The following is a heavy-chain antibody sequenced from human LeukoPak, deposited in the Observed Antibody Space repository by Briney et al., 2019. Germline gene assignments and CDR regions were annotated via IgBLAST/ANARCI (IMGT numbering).Heavy chain of an antibody. Sequence: SETLSLTCTVSGGSISSYYWNWIRQPPGKGLEWIGRIYTSGNTNYNPSLKSRVTISVDKSKNQFSLKLSSVTAADTAVYYCARVLVGANYYYYYMDFWGKGTTVTVSS. D-gene: IGHD1-26*01. CDR3: ARVLVGANYYYYYMDF. V-gene: IGHV4-4*07. CDR2: IYTSGNT. J-gene: IGHJ6*03. CDR1: GGSISSYY.